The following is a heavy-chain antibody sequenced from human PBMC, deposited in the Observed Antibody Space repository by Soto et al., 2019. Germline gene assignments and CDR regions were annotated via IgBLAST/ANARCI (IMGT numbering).Heavy chain of an antibody. CDR2: IRSKAYGGTT. J-gene: IGHJ6*02. V-gene: IGHV3-49*04. Sequence: GGSLRLSCTASGFTFGDYAMSWVRQAPGKGLEWVGFIRSKAYGGTTEYAASVKGRFTISRDDSKSIAYLQMNSLKTEDTAVYYCTRELELPDYYYGMDVWGQGTTVTVSS. CDR3: TRELELPDYYYGMDV. CDR1: GFTFGDYA. D-gene: IGHD1-7*01.